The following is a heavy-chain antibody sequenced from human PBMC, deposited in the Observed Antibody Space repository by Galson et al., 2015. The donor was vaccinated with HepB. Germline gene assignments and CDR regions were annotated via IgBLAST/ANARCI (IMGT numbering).Heavy chain of an antibody. CDR3: ARRLKGGDYVRSDAFDI. D-gene: IGHD4-17*01. Sequence: QSGAEVKKPGESLRISCKGSGYSFTSYWISWVRQMPGKGLEWMGRIDPSDSYTNYSPSFQGHVTISADKSISTAYLQWSSLKASDTAMYYCARRLKGGDYVRSDAFDIWGQGTMVTVSS. CDR2: IDPSDSYT. CDR1: GYSFTSYW. J-gene: IGHJ3*02. V-gene: IGHV5-10-1*01.